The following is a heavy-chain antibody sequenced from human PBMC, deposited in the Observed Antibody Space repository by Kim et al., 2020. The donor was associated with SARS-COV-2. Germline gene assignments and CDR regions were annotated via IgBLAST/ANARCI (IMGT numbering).Heavy chain of an antibody. J-gene: IGHJ3*02. D-gene: IGHD2-2*01. CDR3: AKDVGYCSSTSCPDAFDI. CDR2: ISGSGGST. V-gene: IGHV3-23*01. Sequence: GGSLRLSCAASGFTFSSYAMSWVRQAPGKGLEWVSAISGSGGSTYYADSVKGRFTISRDNSKNTLYLQMNSLRAEDTAVYYCAKDVGYCSSTSCPDAFDIWGQGTMVTVSS. CDR1: GFTFSSYA.